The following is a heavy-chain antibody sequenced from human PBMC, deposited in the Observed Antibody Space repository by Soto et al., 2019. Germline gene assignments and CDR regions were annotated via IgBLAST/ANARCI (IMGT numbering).Heavy chain of an antibody. CDR2: FSYSGST. J-gene: IGHJ5*02. V-gene: IGHV4-30-4*01. CDR1: GGSISSGDYY. D-gene: IGHD3-16*01. Sequence: SETLSLTCTVSGGSISSGDYYWSWIRQPPGKGLEWIGYFSYSGSTYYNPSLKSRIAISVDTSKNQFSLKLSSVTAADTAVYYCARRHWGNWFDPWGQGTLVTVSS. CDR3: ARRHWGNWFDP.